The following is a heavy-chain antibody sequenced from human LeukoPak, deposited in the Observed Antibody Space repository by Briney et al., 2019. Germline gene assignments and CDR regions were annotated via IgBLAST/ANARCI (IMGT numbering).Heavy chain of an antibody. D-gene: IGHD3-10*01. V-gene: IGHV4-34*01. Sequence: SETLSLTCAVYGGSFSGYYWSWIRQPPGKGLEWIGEINHSGSTNYNPSLKSRVTISVDTSKNQFSLKLSSVTAADTDVYYCARVLRITMVRGVISYFDYWGQGTLVTVSS. CDR1: GGSFSGYY. J-gene: IGHJ4*02. CDR2: INHSGST. CDR3: ARVLRITMVRGVISYFDY.